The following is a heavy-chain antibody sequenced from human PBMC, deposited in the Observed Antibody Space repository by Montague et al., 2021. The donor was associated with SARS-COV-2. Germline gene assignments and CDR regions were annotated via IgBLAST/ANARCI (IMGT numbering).Heavy chain of an antibody. CDR1: GGSSSDYY. J-gene: IGHJ6*03. CDR3: ARFLRRVVPAATGHWEKNYYYYYMDV. V-gene: IGHV4-34*01. CDR2: INHSGST. Sequence: SETLSLTCAVYGGSSSDYYWSRIRQPPGKGLEWIGEINHSGSTXXXPSXXXRVTISVDTSKNQFSLKLSSVTAADTAVYYCARFLRRVVPAATGHWEKNYYYYYMDVWGKGTTVTVSS. D-gene: IGHD2-2*01.